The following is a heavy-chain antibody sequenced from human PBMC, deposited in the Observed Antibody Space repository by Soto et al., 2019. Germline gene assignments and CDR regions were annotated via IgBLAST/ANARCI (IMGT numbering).Heavy chain of an antibody. CDR1: GYTFTDYF. Sequence: QVQLVQSGAEVKKPGASVKVSSKASGYTFTDYFMHWVRQAPGQGLDVMGWINPNSGCTNYAQKFQGRVTMTRDTSISTAYMDLSSVRSGDTAVYYCASGNTSWYEFGYWGQGTLVTVSS. J-gene: IGHJ4*02. D-gene: IGHD6-13*01. CDR2: INPNSGCT. CDR3: ASGNTSWYEFGY. V-gene: IGHV1-2*02.